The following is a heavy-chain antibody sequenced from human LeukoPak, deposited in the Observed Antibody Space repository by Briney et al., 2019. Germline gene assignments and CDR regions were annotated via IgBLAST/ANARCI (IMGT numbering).Heavy chain of an antibody. V-gene: IGHV4-39*07. J-gene: IGHJ4*02. Sequence: SETLSLTCTVSVGSISSSSYHWGWIRQPPGKGLEWIASIYYSGTTYYNPSLKSRVTISVDTSKNQFSLKVSSVTAADTAVYYCARDYYDSSGYYNDYWGQGTLVTVSS. CDR1: VGSISSSSYH. D-gene: IGHD3-22*01. CDR3: ARDYYDSSGYYNDY. CDR2: IYYSGTT.